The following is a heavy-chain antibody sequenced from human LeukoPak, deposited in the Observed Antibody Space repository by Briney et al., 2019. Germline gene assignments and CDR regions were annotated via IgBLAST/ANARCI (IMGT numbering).Heavy chain of an antibody. V-gene: IGHV3-20*04. CDR1: GFTFDDYG. D-gene: IGHD7-27*01. Sequence: GGSLRLSCAASGFTFDDYGMSWVRQAPGKGLEWVAGINWNGGSTGYADTVKGRFTISRDNAKNSLYLQMNSLRAEDTALYYCVRDLHWGGFDVWGQGTMVTVSS. J-gene: IGHJ3*01. CDR2: INWNGGST. CDR3: VRDLHWGGFDV.